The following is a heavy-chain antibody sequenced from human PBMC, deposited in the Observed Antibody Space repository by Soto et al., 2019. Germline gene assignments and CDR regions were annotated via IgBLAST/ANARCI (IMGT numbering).Heavy chain of an antibody. D-gene: IGHD4-17*01. CDR3: AKDVNDPHKYGDYNFHY. Sequence: QVQLVESGGGVVQPGTSLRLSCAASGFTFSSYAMHWVRQAPGKGLEWVAVVSYDGSHEFYADFVEGRFTIARDNSKDTLYLQMNSLRAEDTAVYYCAKDVNDPHKYGDYNFHYWGQGTLVTVSS. CDR1: GFTFSSYA. V-gene: IGHV3-30*18. CDR2: VSYDGSHE. J-gene: IGHJ4*02.